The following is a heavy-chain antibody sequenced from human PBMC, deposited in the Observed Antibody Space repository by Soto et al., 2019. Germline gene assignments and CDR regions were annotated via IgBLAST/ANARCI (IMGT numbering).Heavy chain of an antibody. CDR1: GFTFSSYA. Sequence: GESLKISCAASGFTFSSYAMSWVRQAPGKGLEWVSVISGSGGTTYYADSVKGRFTISRDNSKNTLYLQMNSLRAEDTAVYFCARCADSSGYYGFFQHWGQGTLVTVSS. V-gene: IGHV3-23*01. J-gene: IGHJ1*01. CDR2: ISGSGGTT. CDR3: ARCADSSGYYGFFQH. D-gene: IGHD3-22*01.